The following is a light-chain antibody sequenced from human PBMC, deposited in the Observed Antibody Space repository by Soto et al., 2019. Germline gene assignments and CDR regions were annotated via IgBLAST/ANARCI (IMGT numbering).Light chain of an antibody. V-gene: IGLV2-11*01. CDR3: CSYAGSYTVV. CDR1: SSDVGGYNY. CDR2: DVS. J-gene: IGLJ2*01. Sequence: QSALTQPRSVSGSPGQSVTIYCTGTSSDVGGYNYVSWYQQHPGKAPKLMIYDVSKLPSGVPDRFSGSKSGNTASLTSSGLQAEDEADYYCCSYAGSYTVVFGGGTKLTVL.